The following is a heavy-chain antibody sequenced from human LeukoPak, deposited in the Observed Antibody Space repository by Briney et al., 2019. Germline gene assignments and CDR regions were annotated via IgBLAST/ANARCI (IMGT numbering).Heavy chain of an antibody. CDR2: INHSGST. CDR3: ARGRLPPAFDI. V-gene: IGHV4-34*01. Sequence: PSETLSLTCAVYGGSFSGYYWSWIRQPPGKGLEWIGEINHSGSTNYNPSLKSRVTISVDTSKNQFSLKLSSVTAADTAVYYCARGRLPPAFDIWGQGTMVTVSS. J-gene: IGHJ3*02. D-gene: IGHD6-25*01. CDR1: GGSFSGYY.